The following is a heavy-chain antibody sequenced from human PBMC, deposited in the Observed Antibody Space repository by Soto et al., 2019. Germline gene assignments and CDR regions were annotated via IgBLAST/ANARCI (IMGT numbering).Heavy chain of an antibody. D-gene: IGHD1-26*01. J-gene: IGHJ6*02. CDR2: IIDSGGST. Sequence: EVHLLESGGALVQPGGSLRLSCAASGFTFSSCAMGWVRQAPGKGLEWVSDIIDSGGSTYYADAVKGRFTISRDNSKSALYLQMNSLGAEDSYVDYCGKGRSYYYYYGVDVWGQGTMVTVSS. CDR1: GFTFSSCA. CDR3: GKGRSYYYYYGVDV. V-gene: IGHV3-23*01.